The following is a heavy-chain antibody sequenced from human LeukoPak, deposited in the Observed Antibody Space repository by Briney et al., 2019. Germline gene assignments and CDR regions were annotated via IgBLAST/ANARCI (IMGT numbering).Heavy chain of an antibody. CDR1: GDSVSSNSAT. CDR3: ARTLSTARQRGFDY. V-gene: IGHV6-1*01. D-gene: IGHD6-6*01. CDR2: TYYRSKWYY. J-gene: IGHJ4*02. Sequence: PSQTLSLTCAISGDSVSSNSATWNWIRQSPSRGLEWLGRTYYRSKWYYDYAVSVKSRITINPDTSKNQFSMHLNFVTPDDTAVYYCARTLSTARQRGFDYWGQGTLVTVS.